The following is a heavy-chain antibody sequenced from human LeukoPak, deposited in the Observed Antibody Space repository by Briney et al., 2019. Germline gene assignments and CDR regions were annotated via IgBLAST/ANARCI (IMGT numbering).Heavy chain of an antibody. J-gene: IGHJ3*02. CDR3: AKVMPYCSSTSCYDRNAFDI. CDR2: ISWNSGSI. CDR1: GFTFNSYW. D-gene: IGHD2-2*01. Sequence: GGSLRLPCAASGFTFNSYWMHWVRQAPGKGLEWVSGISWNSGSIGYADSVKGRFTISRDNAKNSLYLQMNSLRAEDTALYYCAKVMPYCSSTSCYDRNAFDIWGQGTMVTVSS. V-gene: IGHV3-9*01.